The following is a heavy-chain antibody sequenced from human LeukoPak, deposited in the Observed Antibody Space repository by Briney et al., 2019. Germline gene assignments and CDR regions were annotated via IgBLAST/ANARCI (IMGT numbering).Heavy chain of an antibody. J-gene: IGHJ5*02. Sequence: QPGGSLRLSCVASGFTFVPFSMHWVRQAPGKGLEWVEFVSGEQTDKYYADYVKGRFTISRDNSRTTQFLEMNSLRPDDTAVYYCARDQPGTYTMSSTWGQGTLVTVSS. CDR3: ARDQPGTYTMSST. CDR1: GFTFVPFS. V-gene: IGHV3-30*01. CDR2: VSGEQTDK. D-gene: IGHD7-27*01.